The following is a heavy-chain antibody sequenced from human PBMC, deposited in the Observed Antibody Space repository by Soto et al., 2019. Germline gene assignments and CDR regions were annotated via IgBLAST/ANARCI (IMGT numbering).Heavy chain of an antibody. Sequence: SETLSLTCAVYGGSFSGSYWSWIRQPPGKGLEWIGEINHSGSTNYNPSLKSRVTISVDTSKNQFSLKLSSVTAADTAVYYCARVGGSGTISSRFDYWGQGTLVTVSS. CDR3: ARVGGSGTISSRFDY. D-gene: IGHD3-10*01. CDR1: GGSFSGSY. CDR2: INHSGST. V-gene: IGHV4-34*01. J-gene: IGHJ4*02.